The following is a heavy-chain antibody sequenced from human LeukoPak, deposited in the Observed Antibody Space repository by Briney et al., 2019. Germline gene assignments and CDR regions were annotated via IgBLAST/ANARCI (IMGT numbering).Heavy chain of an antibody. CDR3: ARSGLRYCSGGSCSKNWFDP. J-gene: IGHJ5*02. CDR1: GYTFTSYY. Sequence: ASVKVSCKASGYTFTSYYMHWVRQAPGQGLEWMGIINPSGGSTSYAQKFQGRVTMTRDTSTSTVYMELSSLRSEDTAVYYCARSGLRYCSGGSCSKNWFDPWGQGTLVTVSS. V-gene: IGHV1-46*01. D-gene: IGHD2-15*01. CDR2: INPSGGST.